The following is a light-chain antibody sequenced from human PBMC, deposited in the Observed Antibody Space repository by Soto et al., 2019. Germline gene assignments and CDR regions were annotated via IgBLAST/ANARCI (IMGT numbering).Light chain of an antibody. V-gene: IGLV2-14*01. Sequence: QSVLTQPASVSGSPGQSITISCTGTSSDVGGYNYVSWYQQHPGKAPKLMIYDVSNRPSGVSNRFSGSKSGNTASLTISGLQAEDEADYYCSSYTSSSTANYVLGTGTKVTVL. CDR3: SSYTSSSTANYV. J-gene: IGLJ1*01. CDR1: SSDVGGYNY. CDR2: DVS.